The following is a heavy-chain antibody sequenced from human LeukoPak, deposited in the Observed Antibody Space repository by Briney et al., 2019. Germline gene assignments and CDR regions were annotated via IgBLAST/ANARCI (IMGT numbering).Heavy chain of an antibody. Sequence: SEPLSLICAVSGGPISSYHWSWIRQPPGKALEWIGSIYYSGSTNYNPSLKSRVTISVDTSKNQFSLKLSSVTAADTAVYYCARLHIAVPRDYWGQGTLVTVSS. CDR3: ARLHIAVPRDY. V-gene: IGHV4-59*08. CDR2: IYYSGST. J-gene: IGHJ4*02. CDR1: GGPISSYH. D-gene: IGHD6-19*01.